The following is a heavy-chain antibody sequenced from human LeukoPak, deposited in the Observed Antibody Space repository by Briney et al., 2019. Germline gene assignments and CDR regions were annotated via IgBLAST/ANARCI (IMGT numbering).Heavy chain of an antibody. Sequence: SVKVSCKASGGTFSRYAMSWVRQAPGQGLEWMGGIIPMFGITNYAQKFQGRVTITADESTSTAYMELSSLRSEDTAVYYCARDRPYTGGWRGFDYWGQVTLVTVSS. V-gene: IGHV1-69*01. J-gene: IGHJ4*02. CDR2: IIPMFGIT. CDR3: ARDRPYTGGWRGFDY. CDR1: GGTFSRYA. D-gene: IGHD6-19*01.